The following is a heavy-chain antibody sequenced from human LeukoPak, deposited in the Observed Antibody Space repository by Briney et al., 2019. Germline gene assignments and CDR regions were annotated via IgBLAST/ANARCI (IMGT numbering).Heavy chain of an antibody. J-gene: IGHJ3*02. D-gene: IGHD3-3*01. Sequence: PGGSLRLSCAASGFTFSNYSMNWVRQAPGKGLEWVSYISSSSSTIYYADSVKGRFTISRDNAKNSLYLQMNSLRAEDTAVYYCARDLYDFWSGYYTASVFDIWGQGTMVTVSS. CDR3: ARDLYDFWSGYYTASVFDI. V-gene: IGHV3-48*01. CDR1: GFTFSNYS. CDR2: ISSSSSTI.